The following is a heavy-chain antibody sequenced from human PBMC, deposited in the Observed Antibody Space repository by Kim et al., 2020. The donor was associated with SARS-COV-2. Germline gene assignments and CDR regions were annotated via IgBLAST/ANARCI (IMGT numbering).Heavy chain of an antibody. CDR3: ARGISGYDYDY. CDR2: T. D-gene: IGHD5-12*01. J-gene: IGHJ4*02. Sequence: TNYAQKLQGRVTMTTDTSTSTAYMELRSLRSDDTAVYYCARGISGYDYDYWGQGTLVTVSS. V-gene: IGHV1-18*01.